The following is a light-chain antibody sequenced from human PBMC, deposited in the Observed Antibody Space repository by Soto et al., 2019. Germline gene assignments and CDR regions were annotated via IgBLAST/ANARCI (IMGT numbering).Light chain of an antibody. CDR3: QQYYALPIT. Sequence: IVMTQSPSTLSVPPGERATLSCRASQSFSNDLAWYQQKPGQAPRLLIYAASTRATGIPARFSGSGSGTEFTLTISSLQSEDFAVYYCQQYYALPITFGQGTRLEI. J-gene: IGKJ5*01. V-gene: IGKV3-15*01. CDR1: QSFSND. CDR2: AAS.